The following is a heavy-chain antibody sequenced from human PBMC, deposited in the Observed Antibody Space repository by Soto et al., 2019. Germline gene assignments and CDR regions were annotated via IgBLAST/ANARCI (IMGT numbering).Heavy chain of an antibody. V-gene: IGHV4-59*08. CDR2: IYYSGST. Sequence: QVQLQESGPGLVKPSETLSLTCTVSGGSISSYYWSWIRQPPGKGLEWIGYIYYSGSTNYNPSLKSRVTISVDTSKNQFSLKLSSVTAADTAVYYCARRHGHVVVVAASPYYYYYMDVWGKGTTVTVSS. J-gene: IGHJ6*03. CDR3: ARRHGHVVVVAASPYYYYYMDV. CDR1: GGSISSYY. D-gene: IGHD2-15*01.